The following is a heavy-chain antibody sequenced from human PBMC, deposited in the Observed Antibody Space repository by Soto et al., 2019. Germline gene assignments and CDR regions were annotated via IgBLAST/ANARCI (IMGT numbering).Heavy chain of an antibody. V-gene: IGHV4-31*03. Sequence: SETLSLTCTVSGGSISSGGYYWSWIRQHPGKGLEWIGYIYYSGSTYYNPSLKSRVTISVDTSKNQFSLKLSSVTAADTAVYYCARARPDYYDSSGYFGVRFDPWGQGTLVTVSS. CDR3: ARARPDYYDSSGYFGVRFDP. CDR1: GGSISSGGYY. D-gene: IGHD3-22*01. CDR2: IYYSGST. J-gene: IGHJ5*02.